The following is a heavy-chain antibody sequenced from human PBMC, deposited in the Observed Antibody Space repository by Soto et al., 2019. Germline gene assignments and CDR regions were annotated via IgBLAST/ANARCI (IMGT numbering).Heavy chain of an antibody. CDR1: GGSMTGYF. V-gene: IGHV4-4*07. CDR3: ARTHWVSGTEY. CDR2: VYNSGNT. D-gene: IGHD7-27*01. Sequence: QVQLQESGPGLVKPSETLSLTCTVSGGSMTGYFWTWIRQSAGKGLEWLGHVYNSGNTDYNPSLASRITMAVDTSKREFSLKVKSVTAADTAVYYCARTHWVSGTEYWGQGTLVTVSS. J-gene: IGHJ4*02.